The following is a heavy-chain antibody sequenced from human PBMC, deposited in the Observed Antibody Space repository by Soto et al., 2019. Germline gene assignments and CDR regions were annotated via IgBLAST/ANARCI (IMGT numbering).Heavy chain of an antibody. CDR3: SSEGPAPYYSYGMDV. CDR1: GYSFTTYG. CDR2: ISAYNGNT. Sequence: QVQLVQSGGEVKKPGASVKVSCKTSGYSFTTYGISWVRQAPGQGLEWMGWISAYNGNTNYAQKLQGRVTMTTDTPTSTAYMALRRLRSDDTSLYYSSSEGPAPYYSYGMDVWGQGSTVTVSS. J-gene: IGHJ6*02. V-gene: IGHV1-18*01.